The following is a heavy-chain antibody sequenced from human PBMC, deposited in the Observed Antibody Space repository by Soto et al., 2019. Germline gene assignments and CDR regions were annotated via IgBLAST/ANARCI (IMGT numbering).Heavy chain of an antibody. CDR3: ARDGLRIVATRYYYMDV. Sequence: GGSLRLSCAASGFTFSSYWMSWVRQAPGKGLEWVANIKQDGSEKYYVDSVKGRFTISRDNGKNSLYLQMNSLRAEDTAVYYCARDGLRIVATRYYYMDVWGKGTTVTVSS. CDR2: IKQDGSEK. D-gene: IGHD5-12*01. J-gene: IGHJ6*03. CDR1: GFTFSSYW. V-gene: IGHV3-7*01.